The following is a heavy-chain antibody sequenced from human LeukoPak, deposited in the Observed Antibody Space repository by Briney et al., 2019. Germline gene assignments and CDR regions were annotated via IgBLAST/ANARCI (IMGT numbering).Heavy chain of an antibody. Sequence: SRTLSLTCAVSGGSFSSSNWWSWVREPPGKGPEWIGEIYHSGSTNYNPSLKSRVTISVDKSKNQFSLKLSSVTAADTAVYYCARVEYYDSSGLQYIDYWGQGTLVTVSS. CDR2: IYHSGST. CDR1: GGSFSSSNW. CDR3: ARVEYYDSSGLQYIDY. V-gene: IGHV4-4*02. D-gene: IGHD3-22*01. J-gene: IGHJ4*02.